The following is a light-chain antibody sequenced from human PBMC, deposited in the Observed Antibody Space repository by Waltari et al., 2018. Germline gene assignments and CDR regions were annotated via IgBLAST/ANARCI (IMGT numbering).Light chain of an antibody. CDR1: QSLTKRY. J-gene: IGKJ2*01. Sequence: VLTQSPGTLSSSPGERATLSCRASQSLTKRYLARYPQIPGQAPRLVIYGAPIRAAGSPDRCSGSGSGTDFTLTISRLEPEDVAVYCWQQYGSSVLYTFGQGTKLESK. CDR2: GAP. V-gene: IGKV3-20*01. CDR3: QQYGSSVLYT.